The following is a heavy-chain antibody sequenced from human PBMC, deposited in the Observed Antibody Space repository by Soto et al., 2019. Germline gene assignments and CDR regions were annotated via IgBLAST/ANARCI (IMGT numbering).Heavy chain of an antibody. D-gene: IGHD3-22*01. J-gene: IGHJ5*02. V-gene: IGHV4-30-4*01. Sequence: SSETLYLTCTVSGVSISSPHHNWSWIRQYPGKGLEWIGFIHYSGTTYYNQSLKKRVAISVDRSKTRFSLNLNSVTAADTAVYYCARANRPITMTYLNWFDPWGQGTLVTVPS. CDR1: GVSISSPHHN. CDR3: ARANRPITMTYLNWFDP. CDR2: IHYSGTT.